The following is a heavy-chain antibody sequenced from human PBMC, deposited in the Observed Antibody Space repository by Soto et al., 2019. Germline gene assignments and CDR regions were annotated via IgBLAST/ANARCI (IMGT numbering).Heavy chain of an antibody. D-gene: IGHD3-3*01. CDR2: INACNGNT. CDR3: ARESFWSGYNYYYYYMDV. J-gene: IGHJ6*03. Sequence: ASVKVSCKASGYTFTSYGISWVRQAPGQGLEWMGWINACNGNTKYSQKFQGRVTITRDTSASTAYMELSSLRSEDTAVYYCARESFWSGYNYYYYYMDVWGKGTTVTVSS. V-gene: IGHV1-18*01. CDR1: GYTFTSYG.